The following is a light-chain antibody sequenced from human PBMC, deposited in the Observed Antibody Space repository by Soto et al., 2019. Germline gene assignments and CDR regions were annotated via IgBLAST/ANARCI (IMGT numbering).Light chain of an antibody. V-gene: IGKV2-28*01. J-gene: IGKJ4*01. CDR1: QSLLHSSGRYY. CDR2: LGS. CDR3: IQALQTPFT. Sequence: IVMPQSPLSLPVTPGEPASISCRSSQSLLHSSGRYYLDWYLQKPGQSPQLLIYLGSHRASGGPDRFSGSGSGTDFTLTISRVEAEDVGIYYCIQALQTPFTFGGGTRVEIK.